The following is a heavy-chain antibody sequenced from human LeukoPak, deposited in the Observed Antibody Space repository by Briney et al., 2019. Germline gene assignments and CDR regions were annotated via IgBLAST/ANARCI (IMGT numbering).Heavy chain of an antibody. CDR1: GGSISSGGYY. J-gene: IGHJ4*02. CDR2: IYHSGST. Sequence: SQTLSLTCTVSGGSISSGGYYWSWIRQPPGKGLEWIGYIYHSGSTYYNPSLKSRVTISVDRSKNQFSLKLSSVTAADTAVYYCARESKDIVATMNYWGQGTLVTVSS. CDR3: ARESKDIVATMNY. D-gene: IGHD5-12*01. V-gene: IGHV4-30-2*01.